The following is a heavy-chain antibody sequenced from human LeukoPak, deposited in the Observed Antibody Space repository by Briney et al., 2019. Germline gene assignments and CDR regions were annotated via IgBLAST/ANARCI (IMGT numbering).Heavy chain of an antibody. Sequence: GGSLRLSCAASGFTFSSYWMSWVRQAPGKGLEWVAYIRQEGGEQCYMDSVKGRFTISRDNGKNSAYLEMNRLRVEDTAVYYGATCSRNNGREFHYWGQGTLVSVSP. V-gene: IGHV3-7*01. J-gene: IGHJ1*01. D-gene: IGHD2-8*01. CDR1: GFTFSSYW. CDR3: ATCSRNNGREFHY. CDR2: IRQEGGEQ.